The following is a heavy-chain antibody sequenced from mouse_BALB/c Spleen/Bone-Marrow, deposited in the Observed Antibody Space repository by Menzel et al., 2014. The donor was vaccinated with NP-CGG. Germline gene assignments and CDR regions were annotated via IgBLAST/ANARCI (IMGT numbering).Heavy chain of an antibody. CDR3: AGFGITKEEGYYYAMDY. Sequence: VQLQQSGAELVKPGASVKLSCTASGFNIKDTYVHWVKQRPEQGLEWIGRIDPANGNTKYDPKFQGKATITADTSSNTAHLQLSSLTSEDTAVYYCAGFGITKEEGYYYAMDYWGQGTSVTVSS. J-gene: IGHJ4*01. CDR1: GFNIKDTY. V-gene: IGHV14-3*02. CDR2: IDPANGNT. D-gene: IGHD2-4*01.